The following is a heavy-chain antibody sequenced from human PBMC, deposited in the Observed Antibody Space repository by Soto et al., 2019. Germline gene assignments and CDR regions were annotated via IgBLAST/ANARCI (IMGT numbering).Heavy chain of an antibody. D-gene: IGHD5-18*01. CDR2: IRSKAYGGTT. V-gene: IGHV3-49*04. J-gene: IGHJ4*02. CDR3: TRGYSYGYGTDYFDY. Sequence: LRLSCPASGFTFGDYAMSWVRQAPGKGLEWVGFIRSKAYGGTTEYAASVKGRFTISRDDSKSIAYLQMNSLKTEDTAVYYCTRGYSYGYGTDYFDYWGQGTLVTVSS. CDR1: GFTFGDYA.